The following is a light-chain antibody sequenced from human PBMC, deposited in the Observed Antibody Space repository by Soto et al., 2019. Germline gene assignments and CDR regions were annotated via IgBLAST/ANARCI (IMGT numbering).Light chain of an antibody. CDR2: DVS. CDR3: SSYTSSSTEV. CDR1: SSDVGAYIY. J-gene: IGLJ1*01. V-gene: IGLV2-14*03. Sequence: QSVLTQPASVSGSPGQSIAISCTGTSSDVGAYIYVSWYQHHPGKAPKLILYDVSARPSGVSDRFSGSKSGNTASLTISGLQPEDEADYYCSSYTSSSTEVFGTGTTVTVL.